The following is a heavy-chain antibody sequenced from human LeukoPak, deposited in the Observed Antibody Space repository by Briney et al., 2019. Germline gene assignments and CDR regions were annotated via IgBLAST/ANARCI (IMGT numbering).Heavy chain of an antibody. CDR2: ISPYNANT. CDR3: ARDHLASGSYSSGERVY. V-gene: IGHV1-18*01. Sequence: ASVKVSCKASGYTFTNYGITWVRQAPGQGLEWMGWISPYNANTDYAQKLQGRVAMTTDTSTTTAYMELWSLRSVDTAVYYCARDHLASGSYSSGERVYWGQGTLVTVSS. CDR1: GYTFTNYG. D-gene: IGHD1-26*01. J-gene: IGHJ4*02.